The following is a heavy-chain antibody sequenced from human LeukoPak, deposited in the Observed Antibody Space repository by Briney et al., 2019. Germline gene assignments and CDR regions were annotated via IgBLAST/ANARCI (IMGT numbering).Heavy chain of an antibody. CDR3: ARLGVAVAGFDY. Sequence: SEALSLACTVSGGSISSGGYSWSWIRQPPGKGHEWIGEINHSGSTNYNPSLKSRVTISVDTSKNQFSLKLSSVTAADTAVYYCARLGVAVAGFDYWGQGTLVTVSS. D-gene: IGHD6-19*01. CDR2: INHSGST. J-gene: IGHJ4*02. V-gene: IGHV4-39*07. CDR1: GGSISSGGYS.